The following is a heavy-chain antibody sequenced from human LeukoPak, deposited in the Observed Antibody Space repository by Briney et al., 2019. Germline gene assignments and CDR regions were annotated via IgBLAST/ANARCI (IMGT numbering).Heavy chain of an antibody. V-gene: IGHV3-30-3*01. CDR2: ISYDGSNK. Sequence: GESLRLSCAASGFTFSSYAMHWVRQAPGKGLEWVAVISYDGSNKYYADSVKGRFTISRDNSKNTLYLQMNSLRAEDTAVYYCARDLYWYGSGIDVGPDDAFDIWGQGTMVTVSS. CDR1: GFTFSSYA. D-gene: IGHD3-10*01. J-gene: IGHJ3*02. CDR3: ARDLYWYGSGIDVGPDDAFDI.